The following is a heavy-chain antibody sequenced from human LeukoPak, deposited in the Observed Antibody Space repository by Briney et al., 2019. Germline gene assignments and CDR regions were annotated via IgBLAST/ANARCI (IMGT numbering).Heavy chain of an antibody. D-gene: IGHD1-26*01. Sequence: GGSVRLSCAASGFTFSNYWMHWVRQAPGKGLVWVSRINSDGSTTSYADSVKGRFTISRDNAKNTLFLQMNSLRAEDTAVYYCVRDRGSLEFDYWGQGTLVTVSS. CDR3: VRDRGSLEFDY. CDR1: GFTFSNYW. CDR2: INSDGSTT. V-gene: IGHV3-74*01. J-gene: IGHJ4*02.